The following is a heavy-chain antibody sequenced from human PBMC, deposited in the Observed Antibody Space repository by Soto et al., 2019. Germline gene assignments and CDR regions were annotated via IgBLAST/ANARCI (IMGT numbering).Heavy chain of an antibody. J-gene: IGHJ4*02. V-gene: IGHV3-23*01. CDR3: AKDWTTLIVEGGYFDY. CDR2: ISGSAGSA. D-gene: IGHD3-22*01. CDR1: GFTFISYA. Sequence: WGSLRLSCAASGFTFISYAVIFFRHSPFKGLEWVSSISGSAGSAYYVDPVKGRFTISRDNSKNTVYLQMNSLRAEDTAVYYCAKDWTTLIVEGGYFDYWGPGTLVTVSS.